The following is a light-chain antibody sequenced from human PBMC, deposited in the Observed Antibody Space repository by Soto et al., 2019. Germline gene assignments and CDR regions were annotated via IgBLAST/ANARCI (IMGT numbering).Light chain of an antibody. V-gene: IGKV3-15*01. CDR2: YAS. J-gene: IGKJ3*01. Sequence: DMVMTQSPATLSVSPGERVTLSCRASESVHRNLAWYQQKPCKGPSLLIYYASTRATGVPDRFTGRGSGTDFTLTISSLQSEDVGDYHCQHYNNWPPTFGPGTKVEIK. CDR1: ESVHRN. CDR3: QHYNNWPPT.